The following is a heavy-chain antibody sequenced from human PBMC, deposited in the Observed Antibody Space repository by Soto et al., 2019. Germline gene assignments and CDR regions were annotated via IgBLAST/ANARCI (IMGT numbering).Heavy chain of an antibody. D-gene: IGHD1-1*01. J-gene: IGHJ4*02. CDR1: GYVFTDFY. Sequence: ASVRVSRQGSGYVFTDFYIHWMRQAPGQAREWVGCNNNVGGGTNYARKLQGRVTLTRDTSNSTASMELSRLTSDDTAVYYCVRGNDHYEGSRYAHYFDKWGQGTPVTVSS. V-gene: IGHV1-2*02. CDR2: NNNVGGGT. CDR3: VRGNDHYEGSRYAHYFDK.